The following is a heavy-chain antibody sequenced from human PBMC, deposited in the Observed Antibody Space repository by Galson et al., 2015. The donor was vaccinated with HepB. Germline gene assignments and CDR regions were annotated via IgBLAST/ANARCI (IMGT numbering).Heavy chain of an antibody. CDR2: ISAYNGNT. Sequence: SVKVSCKASGYTFTSYGISWVRQAPGQGLEWMGWISAYNGNTNYAQKLQGRVTMTTDTSTSTAYMELRSLRSDDTAVYYCARVPYYDSSGSPYYFDYWGQGTLVTVSS. J-gene: IGHJ4*02. D-gene: IGHD3-22*01. V-gene: IGHV1-18*01. CDR1: GYTFTSYG. CDR3: ARVPYYDSSGSPYYFDY.